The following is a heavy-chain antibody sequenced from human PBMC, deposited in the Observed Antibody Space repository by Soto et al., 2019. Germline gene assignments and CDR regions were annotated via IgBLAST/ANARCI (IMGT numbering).Heavy chain of an antibody. V-gene: IGHV3-30-3*01. J-gene: IGHJ6*02. CDR3: ASDGVPAATFVGMDV. Sequence: GGSLRLSCAASGFTFSSYAMHWVRQAPGKGLEWVAVISYDGSNKYYADSVKGRFTISRDNSKNTLYLQMNSLRAEDTAVYYCASDGVPAATFVGMDVWGQGTTVTVSS. CDR2: ISYDGSNK. D-gene: IGHD2-2*01. CDR1: GFTFSSYA.